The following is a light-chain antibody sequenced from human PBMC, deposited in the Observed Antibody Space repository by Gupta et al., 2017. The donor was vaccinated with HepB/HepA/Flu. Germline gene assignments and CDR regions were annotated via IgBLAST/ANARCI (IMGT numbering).Light chain of an antibody. CDR3: QQYSNFPLA. Sequence: IQMTQSPASLSASVGDRVTIICRASEDTSNFIAWFQQKPGKAPKFLIYATSRLQSGVPSRFSGSGYGTDFTLTISNRQPEDFANYYCQQYSNFPLAFGQGTXLEIK. CDR1: EDTSNF. J-gene: IGKJ1*01. V-gene: IGKV1-16*01. CDR2: ATS.